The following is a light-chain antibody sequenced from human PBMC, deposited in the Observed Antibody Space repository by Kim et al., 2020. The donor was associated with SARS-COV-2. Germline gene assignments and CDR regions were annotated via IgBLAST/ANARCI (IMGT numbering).Light chain of an antibody. CDR1: RSSVGSDT. CDR3: TAWDDTLHGWV. J-gene: IGLJ3*02. Sequence: ELTQPPSASGTPGQRVSISCSVSRSSVGSDTVNWYQVVPGTAPKLVIFLTNQRPSGVPDRFSGSRSGASASLAISGLQSEDEADYYCTAWDDTLHGWVFGGGTQLTVL. CDR2: LTN. V-gene: IGLV1-44*01.